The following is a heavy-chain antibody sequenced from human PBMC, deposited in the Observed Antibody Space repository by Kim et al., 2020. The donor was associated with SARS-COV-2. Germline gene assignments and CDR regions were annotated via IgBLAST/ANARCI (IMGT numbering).Heavy chain of an antibody. CDR1: GFTFSDYY. CDR3: ARDRELLMPYYYGMDV. Sequence: GGSLRLSCAASGFTFSDYYMSWIRQAPGKGLEWVSYISSSGSTIYYADSVKGRFTISRDNAKNSLYLQMNSLRAEDTAVYYCARDRELLMPYYYGMDVWGQGTTVTVSS. CDR2: ISSSGSTI. J-gene: IGHJ6*02. V-gene: IGHV3-11*01. D-gene: IGHD3-10*01.